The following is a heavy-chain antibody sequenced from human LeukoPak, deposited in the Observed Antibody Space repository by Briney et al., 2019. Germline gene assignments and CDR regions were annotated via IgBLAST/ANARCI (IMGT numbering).Heavy chain of an antibody. CDR3: ARGYCSGGSCYWFDP. CDR1: GYTFTGYY. V-gene: IGHV1-2*02. D-gene: IGHD2-15*01. CDR2: INPNSGGT. Sequence: ASVKVSCKASGYTFTGYYMHWVRQAPGKGLEWMGWINPNSGGTNYAQKFQGRVTMTRDKSISTAYMELSRLRSDDTAVYYCARGYCSGGSCYWFDPWGQGTLVTVSS. J-gene: IGHJ5*02.